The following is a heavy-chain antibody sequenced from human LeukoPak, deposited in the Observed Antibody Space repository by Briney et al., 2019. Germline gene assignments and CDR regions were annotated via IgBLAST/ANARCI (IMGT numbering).Heavy chain of an antibody. Sequence: RRSLRPSCAPSGFTFADYGMSWVRQAPGKGRGWVSGINWNGGSTGYADSVKGRFPIPRDNAKNSLYLQMNSLRAEDTALYYCARDSSGWSSGYYYMDVWGKGTTVIVS. CDR2: INWNGGST. CDR1: GFTFADYG. J-gene: IGHJ6*03. D-gene: IGHD6-19*01. CDR3: ARDSSGWSSGYYYMDV. V-gene: IGHV3-20*04.